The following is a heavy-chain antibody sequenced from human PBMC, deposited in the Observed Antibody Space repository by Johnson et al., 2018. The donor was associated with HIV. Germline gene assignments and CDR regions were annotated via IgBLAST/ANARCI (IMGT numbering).Heavy chain of an antibody. J-gene: IGHJ3*02. Sequence: QVQLVESGGGLVQPGGSLRLSCAASGFTFSDYYMSWIRQTPGKGLEWVSYISSSGGTIYYADSVKGRFTISRDNSKNTLYLQMNSLRAEDTAVYYCAKGGAVAGTRDAFDIWGQGTMVTVSS. V-gene: IGHV3-11*04. CDR2: ISSSGGTI. CDR1: GFTFSDYY. D-gene: IGHD6-19*01. CDR3: AKGGAVAGTRDAFDI.